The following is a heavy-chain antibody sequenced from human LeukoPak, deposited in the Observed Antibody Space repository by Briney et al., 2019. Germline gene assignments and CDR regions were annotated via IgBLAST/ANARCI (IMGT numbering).Heavy chain of an antibody. V-gene: IGHV1-18*01. J-gene: IGHJ4*02. CDR2: ISAYNGNT. D-gene: IGHD6-6*01. CDR1: GYTFTIYG. Sequence: ASVTVSFTASGYTFTIYGISWVRQAPGQGLEWMGWISAYNGNTNYAQKLQGRVTMTTDTSTSTAYMELRSLRSDDTAVYYCARVDSSSLGGLTHFDYWGQGTLVTVSS. CDR3: ARVDSSSLGGLTHFDY.